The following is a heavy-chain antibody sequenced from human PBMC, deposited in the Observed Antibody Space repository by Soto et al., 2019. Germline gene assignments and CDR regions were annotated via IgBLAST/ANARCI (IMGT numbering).Heavy chain of an antibody. D-gene: IGHD1-1*01. V-gene: IGHV3-66*01. CDR3: AREMRTGDDAFDI. J-gene: IGHJ3*02. CDR2: IYSGGST. Sequence: GGSLRLSCAASGFTVSSNYMSWVRQAPGKGLEWASVIYSGGSTYYADSVKGRFTISRDNSKNTLYLQMNSLRAEDTAVYYCAREMRTGDDAFDIWGQGTMVTVSS. CDR1: GFTVSSNY.